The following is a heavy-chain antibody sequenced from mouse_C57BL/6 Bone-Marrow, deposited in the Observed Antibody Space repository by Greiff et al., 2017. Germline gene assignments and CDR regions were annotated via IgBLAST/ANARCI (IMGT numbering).Heavy chain of an antibody. CDR1: GYTFTSYW. CDR2: IHPNSGST. V-gene: IGHV1-64*01. Sequence: QVQLQQSGAELVKPGASVKLSCKASGYTFTSYWMHWVKQRPGQGLEWIGMIHPNSGSTNYNEKFKSKATLTVDKSSSTAYMQLSSLTSEDSAVYYCAKGWITTVVAIDYWGQGTTLTVSS. CDR3: AKGWITTVVAIDY. J-gene: IGHJ2*01. D-gene: IGHD1-1*01.